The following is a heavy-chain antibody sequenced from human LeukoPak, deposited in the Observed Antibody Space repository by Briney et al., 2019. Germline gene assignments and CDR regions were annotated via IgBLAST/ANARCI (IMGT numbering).Heavy chain of an antibody. D-gene: IGHD3-10*01. CDR2: IDPQDGQT. CDR1: GYGPSILS. CDR3: ATHLDRSYYYFDF. J-gene: IGHJ4*02. V-gene: IGHV1-24*01. Sequence: ASVKVSCKISGYGPSILSIHWVRHAPAEGLQWVGGIDPQDGQTIYAQPFHGRATISEDTFSDTAYLELNSLRSEDTALYYCATHLDRSYYYFDFWGQGTLVIVSS.